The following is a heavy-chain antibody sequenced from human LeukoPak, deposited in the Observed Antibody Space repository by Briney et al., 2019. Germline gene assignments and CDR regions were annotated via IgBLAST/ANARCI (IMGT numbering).Heavy chain of an antibody. V-gene: IGHV3-20*04. Sequence: GGSLRLSCAASGFTFDDYGLSWVRQPPGKGLEWVSSIKWNAGSTTYADSVKGRFTISRDTAKNSLYLQMNSLRAEGTALYYCVRVGDWNYPYFDYWGQGTLVTVSS. CDR1: GFTFDDYG. CDR3: VRVGDWNYPYFDY. CDR2: IKWNAGST. J-gene: IGHJ4*02. D-gene: IGHD1-7*01.